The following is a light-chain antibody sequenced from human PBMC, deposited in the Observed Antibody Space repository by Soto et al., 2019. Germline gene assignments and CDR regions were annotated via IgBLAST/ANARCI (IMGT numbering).Light chain of an antibody. CDR3: QQYGSSGT. Sequence: ENVLTHNERTLSLSGSELATVSSRASQSVSSSYLAWYQQKPGQAPRLLIYGASNRATGIPDRFSGRGSGTYFTLTSCRQEPEDFAVYYCQQYGSSGTVGQGTKVDTK. CDR2: GAS. J-gene: IGKJ1*01. CDR1: QSVSSSY. V-gene: IGKV3-20*01.